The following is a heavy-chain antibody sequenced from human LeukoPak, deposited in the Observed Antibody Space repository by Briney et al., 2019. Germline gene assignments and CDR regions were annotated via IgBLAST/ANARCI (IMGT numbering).Heavy chain of an antibody. CDR2: INPNSGGA. V-gene: IGHV1-2*02. CDR1: GYTFTGYY. CDR3: ARELYGRFEY. D-gene: IGHD3-3*01. Sequence: ASVKVSYKASGYTFTGYYMYWVRQAPGQGLEWMGWINPNSGGANYAQKFQVRVTMTRDGSISTAYMELRSLRSDDTAVYYCARELYGRFEYWGQGTLVTVSS. J-gene: IGHJ4*02.